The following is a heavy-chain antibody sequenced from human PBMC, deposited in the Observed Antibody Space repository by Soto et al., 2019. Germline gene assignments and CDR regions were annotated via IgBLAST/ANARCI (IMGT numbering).Heavy chain of an antibody. Sequence: GGSLRLSCAASGFTFSSYDMHWVRQATGKGLEWVSAIGTAGDTYYPGSVKGRFTISRENAKNSLYLQMNSLRAGDTAVYYCARAIFGVVTPGYMDVWGKGTTVTVSS. CDR2: IGTAGDT. D-gene: IGHD3-3*01. CDR1: GFTFSSYD. CDR3: ARAIFGVVTPGYMDV. V-gene: IGHV3-13*01. J-gene: IGHJ6*03.